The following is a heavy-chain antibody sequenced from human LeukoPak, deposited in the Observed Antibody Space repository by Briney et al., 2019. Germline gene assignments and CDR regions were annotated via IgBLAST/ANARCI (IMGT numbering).Heavy chain of an antibody. J-gene: IGHJ4*02. D-gene: IGHD3-10*01. CDR3: ARGRRYYYGSGPFDY. V-gene: IGHV4-34*01. CDR2: INHSGST. Sequence: SETLSLTCAVYGGSLSGYYWSWIRQPPGKGLEWIGEINHSGSTNYNPSLKSRVTISVDTSKNQFSLKLSSVTAADTAVYYCARGRRYYYGSGPFDYWGQGTLVTVSS. CDR1: GGSLSGYY.